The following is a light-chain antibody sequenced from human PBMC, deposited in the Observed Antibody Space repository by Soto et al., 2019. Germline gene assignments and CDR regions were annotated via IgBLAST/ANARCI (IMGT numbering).Light chain of an antibody. CDR3: QQYSSYWT. Sequence: DIQMTQSPSTLSASVGDRVTITCRASQSISSWLAWYQQKPGKAPKLLIYKASSLESGVPSRFSGSGSGTEFTLTISSLQPDDFATYYCQQYSSYWTFGQGTKVE. CDR1: QSISSW. CDR2: KAS. J-gene: IGKJ1*01. V-gene: IGKV1-5*03.